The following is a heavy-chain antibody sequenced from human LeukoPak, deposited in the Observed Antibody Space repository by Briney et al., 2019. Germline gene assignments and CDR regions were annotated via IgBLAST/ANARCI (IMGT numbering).Heavy chain of an antibody. D-gene: IGHD3-3*01. Sequence: QPGGSLRLSCAASGFTFSSYEMNWVRQAPGKGLEWVSYISSSGSTIYYADSVKGRFTISRDNAKNSLYLQMSSLRAEDTAVYYCARDRAPRTIFGVVIMFDYWGQGTLVTVSS. CDR3: ARDRAPRTIFGVVIMFDY. CDR2: ISSSGSTI. J-gene: IGHJ4*02. CDR1: GFTFSSYE. V-gene: IGHV3-48*03.